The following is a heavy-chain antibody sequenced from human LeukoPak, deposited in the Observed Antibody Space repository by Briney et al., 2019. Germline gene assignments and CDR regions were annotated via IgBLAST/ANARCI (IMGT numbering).Heavy chain of an antibody. V-gene: IGHV4-39*01. CDR3: ARHRLLDY. J-gene: IGHJ4*02. Sequence: SETLSLTCTVSGGSISSSTYYWVWIRQPPGKGLEWIGSIYYSGSTYYNPSLKSRVTISVDTSKNQFSLKLSSVTAADTAVYYCARHRLLDYWGQGTLVTVSS. CDR2: IYYSGST. CDR1: GGSISSSTYY.